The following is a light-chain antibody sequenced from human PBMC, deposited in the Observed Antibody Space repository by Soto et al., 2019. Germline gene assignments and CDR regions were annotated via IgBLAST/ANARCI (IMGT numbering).Light chain of an antibody. J-gene: IGKJ5*01. CDR3: QQRSSWPSIT. Sequence: EIVLTQPPATLSLSPGETATLSCRASQSVSSYLAWYQQKPGQAPRLLIYDASNRATGIPVRFSGSGSGTDFTLTISSLEPEDFAVYYCQQRSSWPSITFGQGTRLEIK. CDR2: DAS. CDR1: QSVSSY. V-gene: IGKV3-11*01.